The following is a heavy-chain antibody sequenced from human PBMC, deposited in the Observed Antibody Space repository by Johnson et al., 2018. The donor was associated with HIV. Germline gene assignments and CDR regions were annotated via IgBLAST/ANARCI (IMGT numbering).Heavy chain of an antibody. CDR2: ISYDGINK. CDR1: GFTFSSYA. CDR3: AKARSLLDYGGFGAFDI. D-gene: IGHD4-23*01. V-gene: IGHV3-30-3*02. J-gene: IGHJ3*02. Sequence: QVQLVESGGGVVQPGGSLRLSCAASGFTFSSYAMHWVRQAPGKGLEWVAVISYDGINKYFADSVKGRFPIYRDNSKNTLSVQLIRLRAKDASMYYCAKARSLLDYGGFGAFDIWGQGTLVIFST.